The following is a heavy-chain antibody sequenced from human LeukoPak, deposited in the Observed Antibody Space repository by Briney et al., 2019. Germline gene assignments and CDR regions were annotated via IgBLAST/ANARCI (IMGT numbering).Heavy chain of an antibody. CDR2: IYNSGYN. Sequence: SETLSLTCTVSGDSITSSAYYWGWIRQPPGKGLEWIGSIYNSGYNYYNPSLKSRVTIFVDTSKNQFSLKLSSVTAADTAVYYCARPYANWGQGILVTVSS. J-gene: IGHJ4*02. V-gene: IGHV4-39*01. CDR1: GDSITSSAYY. CDR3: ARPYAN.